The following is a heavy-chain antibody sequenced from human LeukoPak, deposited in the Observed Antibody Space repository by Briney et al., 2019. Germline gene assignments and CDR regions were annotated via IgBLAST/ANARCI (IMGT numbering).Heavy chain of an antibody. CDR1: GFSFSTYN. D-gene: IGHD5-24*01. V-gene: IGHV3-48*02. Sequence: GGSLRLSCAASGFSFSTYNMNWVRQAPGKGLEWVSYISSSSRTIYYADSVKGRFTISRDNAKNSLYLQMNSLRDEDTAVYYRASVRDRDGPPGDYWGQGTLVTVSS. J-gene: IGHJ4*02. CDR3: ASVRDRDGPPGDY. CDR2: ISSSSRTI.